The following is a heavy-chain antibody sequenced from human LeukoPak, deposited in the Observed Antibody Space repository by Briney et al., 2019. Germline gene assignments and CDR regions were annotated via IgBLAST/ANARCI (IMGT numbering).Heavy chain of an antibody. D-gene: IGHD5-24*01. CDR1: RFSFSTYP. CDR2: ISASGDVT. V-gene: IGHV3-23*01. CDR3: ARGDGYNFDY. J-gene: IGHJ4*02. Sequence: GGSLRLSCAASRFSFSTYPMGWVRQAPGKGLEWVSGISASGDVTFHADPVKGRFTISRDNSKNTLYLQMNSLRAEDTAVYYCARGDGYNFDYWGQGTLVTVSS.